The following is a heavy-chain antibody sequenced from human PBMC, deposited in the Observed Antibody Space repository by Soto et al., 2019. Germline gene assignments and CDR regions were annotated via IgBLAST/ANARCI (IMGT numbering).Heavy chain of an antibody. CDR2: IYYSWNT. Sequence: QVQLQESGPGLVKPSETLSLTCTVSGGSISSYYWSWIRQPPGKGLEWIGYIYYSWNTNYNPSLTNYFPILNSRVTMSVDTSTTQFSLKLSSVTAAATAVYYWAGLPWANYGGIFDPWGQGTLVTVS. CDR1: GGSISSYY. V-gene: IGHV4-59*01. J-gene: IGHJ5*02. CDR3: AGLPWANYGGIFDP. D-gene: IGHD4-17*01.